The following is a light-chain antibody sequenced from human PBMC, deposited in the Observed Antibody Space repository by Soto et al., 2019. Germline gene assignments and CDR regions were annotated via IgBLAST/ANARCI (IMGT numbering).Light chain of an antibody. Sequence: QSALTQPASVSGSPGQSITISCTGTSSDVGGYNYVSWYQQHPGKAPKLMIYDVSNRPSGVSNNFSGSRSGNTASLTISGLQAEEEADYYCSSYTSSSTVVFGGGTKVTVL. CDR3: SSYTSSSTVV. J-gene: IGLJ2*01. V-gene: IGLV2-14*01. CDR1: SSDVGGYNY. CDR2: DVS.